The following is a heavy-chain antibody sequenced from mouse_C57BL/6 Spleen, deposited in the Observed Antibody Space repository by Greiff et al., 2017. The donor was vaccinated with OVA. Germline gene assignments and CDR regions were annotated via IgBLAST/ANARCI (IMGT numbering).Heavy chain of an antibody. CDR2: INPNYGTT. CDR3: ARTFLTTVRGYFDY. J-gene: IGHJ2*01. Sequence: EVKLQQSGPELVKPGASVKISCKASGYSFTDYNMNWVKQSNGKSLEWIGVINPNYGTTSYNQKFKGKATLTVDQSSSTAYMQLNSLTSEDSAVYYCARTFLTTVRGYFDYWGQGTTLTVSS. CDR1: GYSFTDYN. D-gene: IGHD1-1*01. V-gene: IGHV1-39*01.